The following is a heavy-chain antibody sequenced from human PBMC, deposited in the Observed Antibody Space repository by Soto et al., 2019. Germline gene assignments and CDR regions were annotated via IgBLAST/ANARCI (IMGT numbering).Heavy chain of an antibody. J-gene: IGHJ2*01. CDR3: AKDPYEQQLVYWYCDL. CDR2: ISGSGGST. CDR1: GFTFSSIA. D-gene: IGHD6-13*01. V-gene: IGHV3-23*01. Sequence: GGSLRLSCAASGFTFSSIAMSWVRQAPGKGMEWVSAISGSGGSTYYADSVKGRFTSSRDNSKKTLYLQMNSLRAEDTAVYYCAKDPYEQQLVYWYCDLWGRGTRITVSS.